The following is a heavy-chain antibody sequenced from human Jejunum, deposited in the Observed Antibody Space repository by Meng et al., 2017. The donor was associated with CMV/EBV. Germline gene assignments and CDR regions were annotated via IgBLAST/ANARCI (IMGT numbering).Heavy chain of an antibody. CDR1: GAANSGNYC. CDR3: ARGGHWSRYFPD. CDR2: NYCGTT. D-gene: IGHD1-1*01. J-gene: IGHJ4*02. V-gene: IGHV4-61*10. Sequence: GAANSGNYCSTCIRPPARERLGLVEFNYCGTTNYNPSLQSRVTISGDTSKNQFSLKLTSVTAADTAVYFCARGGHWSRYFPDWGQGHLVTVSS.